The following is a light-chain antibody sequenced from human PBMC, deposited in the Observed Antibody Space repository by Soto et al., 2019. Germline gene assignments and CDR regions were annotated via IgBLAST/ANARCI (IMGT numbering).Light chain of an antibody. CDR3: RSYTSTDTPCV. J-gene: IGLJ1*01. CDR2: EVS. V-gene: IGLV2-14*01. CDR1: STDVGGYNY. Sequence: SALAQPSSVSGSPGQSITISCTGTSTDVGGYNYVSWYQHHPGKGPKLIIYEVSNRPSGVSDRFSGSKSGNKASLIISTLEAEDESEYYCRSYTSTDTPCVFGTGTKVTVL.